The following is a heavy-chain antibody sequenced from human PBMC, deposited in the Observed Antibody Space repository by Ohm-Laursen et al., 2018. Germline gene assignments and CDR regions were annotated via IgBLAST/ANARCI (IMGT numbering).Heavy chain of an antibody. CDR3: AKDWRRGIVVVPAATSGYFDL. J-gene: IGHJ2*01. V-gene: IGHV3-11*01. CDR2: ISSSGSTI. CDR1: GFTFSDYY. Sequence: SLRLSCSASGFTFSDYYMNWIRQAPGKGLEWVSYISSSGSTIYYADSVKGRFTISRDNSKNTLYLQMNSLRAEDTAVYYCAKDWRRGIVVVPAATSGYFDLWGRGTLVTVSS. D-gene: IGHD2-2*01.